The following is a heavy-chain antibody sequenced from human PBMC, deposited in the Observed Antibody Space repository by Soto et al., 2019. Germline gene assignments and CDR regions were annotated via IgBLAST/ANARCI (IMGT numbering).Heavy chain of an antibody. CDR3: ARGPYHWYFDL. Sequence: QVQLVESGGGVVQPGRSLRLSCAASGFTFSSYGMHWVRQAPGKGLEWVAIIWYDGSNKYYADSVKGRFTISRDNSKNTLYLQKNSLRVEDTAVYYCARGPYHWYFDLGGRGNLVTVSS. CDR1: GFTFSSYG. CDR2: IWYDGSNK. V-gene: IGHV3-33*01. J-gene: IGHJ2*01.